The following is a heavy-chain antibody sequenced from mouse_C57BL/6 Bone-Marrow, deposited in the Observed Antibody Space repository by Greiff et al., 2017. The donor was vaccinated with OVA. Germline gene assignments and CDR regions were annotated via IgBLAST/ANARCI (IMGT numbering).Heavy chain of an antibody. CDR1: GYTFTSYW. V-gene: IGHV1-59*01. Sequence: QVQLQQPGAELVRPGPSVKLSCKASGYTFTSYWMHWVKQRPGQGLEWIGVIDPSDSYTNYNQKFKGKATLTVDTSSSTAYMQLSSLTSEDSAVYYCARRGLFAYWGQGTLVTVSA. CDR2: IDPSDSYT. CDR3: ARRGLFAY. D-gene: IGHD2-13*01. J-gene: IGHJ3*01.